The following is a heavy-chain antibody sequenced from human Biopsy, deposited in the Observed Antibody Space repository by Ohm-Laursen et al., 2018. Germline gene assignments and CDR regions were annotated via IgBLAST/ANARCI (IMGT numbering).Heavy chain of an antibody. CDR2: ISDSGST. Sequence: GTLSLTWAVSGGSISSFYWTWIRQPPGKGPEWIGDISDSGSTNYKPSLKSRVIISVDTSKNQFSLNLSSVTAADTAVYYCARRGSGGRSFDYWGQGTLVTVSS. V-gene: IGHV4-59*08. J-gene: IGHJ4*02. CDR1: GGSISSFY. D-gene: IGHD2-15*01. CDR3: ARRGSGGRSFDY.